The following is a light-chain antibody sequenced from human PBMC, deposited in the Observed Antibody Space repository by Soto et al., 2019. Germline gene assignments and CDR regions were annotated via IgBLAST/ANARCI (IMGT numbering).Light chain of an antibody. J-gene: IGKJ3*01. Sequence: IHMTQAPSSLPASVVYRVTITFLASQTIATYLNWYQQRPGKAPNLLISAASTLQSGVPSRFSGSGSETDFTLTISSLQPEDLATYYCQQSYTTLFTFGPGTKVDIK. CDR2: AAS. CDR3: QQSYTTLFT. CDR1: QTIATY. V-gene: IGKV1-39*01.